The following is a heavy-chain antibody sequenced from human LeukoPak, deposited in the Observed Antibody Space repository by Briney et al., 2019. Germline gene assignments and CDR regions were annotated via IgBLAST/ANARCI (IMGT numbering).Heavy chain of an antibody. D-gene: IGHD4-17*01. V-gene: IGHV3-30*02. CDR2: IRYDGSNK. CDR1: GFTFSSYG. CDR3: AKEGTVTAYYYYGMDV. Sequence: GGSLRLSCAASGFTFSSYGMHWVRQAPGKGLEWVAFIRYDGSNKYYADSVKGRFTISRDNSKNTLYLQMNSLRAEDTAVYYCAKEGTVTAYYYYGMDVWGQGTTVTVSS. J-gene: IGHJ6*02.